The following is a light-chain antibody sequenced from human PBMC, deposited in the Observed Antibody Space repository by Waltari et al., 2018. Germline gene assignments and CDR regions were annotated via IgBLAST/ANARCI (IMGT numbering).Light chain of an antibody. J-gene: IGKJ1*01. CDR2: DTS. CDR1: QSVTTN. V-gene: IGKV3-15*01. CDR3: QQYNNWPLT. Sequence: EVVMTQSPATLSVSPGARVTLSCRASQSVTTNFAWYQQKPGQAPRLLIYDTSTRAPGFPARFSGSGSETEFTLIISSLQSEDFAVYYCQQYNNWPLTFGQGTRVEIK.